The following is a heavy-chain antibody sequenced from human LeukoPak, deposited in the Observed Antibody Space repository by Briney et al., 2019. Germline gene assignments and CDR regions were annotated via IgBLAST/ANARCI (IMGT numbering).Heavy chain of an antibody. V-gene: IGHV3-48*01. D-gene: IGHD5-24*01. CDR2: ISGTSSAK. Sequence: PGGSLRLSCVASGFTFRTYSMNWVRQAPGKGLEWVSYISGTSSAKYYADSVKGRFTISRDNAKNSLYLHMNSLRVEDTAVYYCARNTGYKDFDYWGHGTLVTVSS. CDR3: ARNTGYKDFDY. CDR1: GFTFRTYS. J-gene: IGHJ4*01.